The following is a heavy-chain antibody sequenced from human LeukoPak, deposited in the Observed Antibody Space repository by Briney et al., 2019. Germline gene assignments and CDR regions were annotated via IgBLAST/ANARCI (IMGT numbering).Heavy chain of an antibody. D-gene: IGHD2-15*01. V-gene: IGHV4-59*08. CDR2: IYYSGST. J-gene: IGHJ5*02. Sequence: KPSETLSLTCTVSGGSISSYYWSWIRQPPGKGLEWIGYIYYSGSTNYNPSLKSRVTISVDTSKNQFSLKLSSVTAADTAVYYCARHVRIWRVVVAEVTWFDPWGQGTLVTVSS. CDR1: GGSISSYY. CDR3: ARHVRIWRVVVAEVTWFDP.